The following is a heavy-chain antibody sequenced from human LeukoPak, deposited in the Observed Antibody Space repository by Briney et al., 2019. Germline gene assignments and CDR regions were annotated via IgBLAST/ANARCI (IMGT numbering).Heavy chain of an antibody. CDR3: AREGAAPGLYYMDV. CDR2: ISGSDAGT. D-gene: IGHD6-13*01. Sequence: PGGSLRLSCAASGFTFSSYAMSWVRQAPGKGLEWVSAISGSDAGTYYADSVKGRFTISRDNSKNSLYLQMNSLRAEDTSVYYCAREGAAPGLYYMDVWGKGTTVTISS. V-gene: IGHV3-23*01. CDR1: GFTFSSYA. J-gene: IGHJ6*03.